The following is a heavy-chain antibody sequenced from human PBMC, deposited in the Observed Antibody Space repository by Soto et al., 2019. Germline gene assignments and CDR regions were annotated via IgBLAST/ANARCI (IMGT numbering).Heavy chain of an antibody. CDR1: GFTFSRSA. CDR2: IVAASGKT. D-gene: IGHD2-8*01. Sequence: GASVKVSCKGSGFTFSRSAVQWVRQARGQGLEWIGWIVAASGKTDYSQIFQERVTITRDMSTSTAYMELSSLSSEDTAVYYCARRGHWSNGECDGFDSWGQGTQVTVSS. J-gene: IGHJ4*02. CDR3: ARRGHWSNGECDGFDS. V-gene: IGHV1-58*01.